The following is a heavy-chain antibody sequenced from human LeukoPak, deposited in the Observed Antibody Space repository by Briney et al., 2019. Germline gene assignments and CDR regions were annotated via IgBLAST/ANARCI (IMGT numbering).Heavy chain of an antibody. V-gene: IGHV3-23*01. Sequence: GGSLRLSCAASGFTFSSYAMSWVRQAPGKGLEWVSAISGSGGSTYYADSVKGRFTISRDNSKNTLYLQMNSLRAEDTAVYYCANAPDIVVVPAAISDYWGQGTLVTVSS. CDR1: GFTFSSYA. CDR3: ANAPDIVVVPAAISDY. CDR2: ISGSGGST. J-gene: IGHJ4*02. D-gene: IGHD2-2*01.